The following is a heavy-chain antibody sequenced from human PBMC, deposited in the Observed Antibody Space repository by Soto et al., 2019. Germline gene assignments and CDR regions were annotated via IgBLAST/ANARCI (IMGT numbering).Heavy chain of an antibody. CDR3: ARGFPVDTDAFDI. V-gene: IGHV4-59*01. D-gene: IGHD5-18*01. CDR1: VGSISSYY. Sequence: QVQLQESGPGLVKPSETLSLTCTVSVGSISSYYWSWIRQPPGKGLEWIGYIYYSGSTNYNPSLKSRVTLSVDTSKNQFSLKLSSVTAADTAVYYCARGFPVDTDAFDIWVQGTMVTVSS. CDR2: IYYSGST. J-gene: IGHJ3*02.